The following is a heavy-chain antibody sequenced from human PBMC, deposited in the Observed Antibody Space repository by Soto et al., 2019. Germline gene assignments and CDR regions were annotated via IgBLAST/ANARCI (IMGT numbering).Heavy chain of an antibody. J-gene: IGHJ6*03. V-gene: IGHV1-8*01. Sequence: ASVKVSCKASGYTFTSYDINWVRQATGQGLEWMGWMNPNSGNTGYAQKFQGRVTMTRNTSISTAYMELSSLRSEDTAVYYCARVYDFGSGYSHYYYYMDVWGKAITVTVS. CDR1: GYTFTSYD. CDR2: MNPNSGNT. D-gene: IGHD3-3*01. CDR3: ARVYDFGSGYSHYYYYMDV.